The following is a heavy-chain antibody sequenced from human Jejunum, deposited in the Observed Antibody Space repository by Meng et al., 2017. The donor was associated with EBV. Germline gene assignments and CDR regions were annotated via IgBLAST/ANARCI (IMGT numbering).Heavy chain of an antibody. V-gene: IGHV4-39*01. CDR3: ARHDCPGAVCLGPFDS. CDR2: TYSSANT. CDR1: GASMNDRNYF. J-gene: IGHJ4*02. D-gene: IGHD2-8*02. Sequence: GPGLVKPSETLSPTCNVSGASMNDRNYFWAWIRQPPGKGLEWIGNTYSSANTYYNPSLKSRVTISVDTSKNQFSLKLISVTAADTAVYFCARHDCPGAVCLGPFDSWGQGILVTVSS.